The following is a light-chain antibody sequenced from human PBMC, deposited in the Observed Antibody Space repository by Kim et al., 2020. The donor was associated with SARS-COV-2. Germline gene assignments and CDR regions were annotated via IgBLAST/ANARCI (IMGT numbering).Light chain of an antibody. Sequence: EIVLTQSPGTLSLSPGERATLSCRASQSVRSNSLVWYQQKPGQAPRLLIYGASSRATGIPDRFSGSGSGTDFTLTISRLEPEDFAVYYCQQYDNSPPVTFGGGTRVEIK. V-gene: IGKV3-20*01. CDR2: GAS. CDR1: QSVRSNS. CDR3: QQYDNSPPVT. J-gene: IGKJ4*01.